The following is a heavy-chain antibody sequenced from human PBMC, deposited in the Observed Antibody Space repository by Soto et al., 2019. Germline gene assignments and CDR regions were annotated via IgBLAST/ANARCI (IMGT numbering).Heavy chain of an antibody. CDR3: ARVCSGGSCYVNYYYGMDV. D-gene: IGHD2-15*01. CDR2: IIPIFGTA. V-gene: IGHV1-69*01. J-gene: IGHJ6*02. CDR1: GGTFSSYA. Sequence: QVQLVQSGAEVKKPGSLVKVSCKASGGTFSSYAISWVRQAPGQGLEWMGGIIPIFGTANYAQKFQGRVTITADESTSTAYMELSSLRSEDTAVYYCARVCSGGSCYVNYYYGMDVWGQGTTVTVSS.